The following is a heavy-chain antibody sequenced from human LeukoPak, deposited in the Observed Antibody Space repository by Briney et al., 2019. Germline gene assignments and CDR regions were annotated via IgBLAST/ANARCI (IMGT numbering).Heavy chain of an antibody. J-gene: IGHJ5*02. CDR1: GVSFSGYY. V-gene: IGHV4-34*01. Sequence: SETLSLTCAVYGVSFSGYYWSWIRQPPGKGLEWIGEINHSGNTNYNPSLETRITMSVDTSKNQFSLKLNSVTAADTAVYFCARRRHSSLRDPFDPWGQGTLVTVSS. CDR3: ARRRHSSLRDPFDP. D-gene: IGHD6-19*01. CDR2: INHSGNT.